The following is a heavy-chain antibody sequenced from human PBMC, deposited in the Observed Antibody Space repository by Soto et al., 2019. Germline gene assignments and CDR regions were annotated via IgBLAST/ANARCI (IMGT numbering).Heavy chain of an antibody. CDR3: ARQGSGSYPSYYYYYGMDV. J-gene: IGHJ6*02. CDR2: IYYSGST. V-gene: IGHV4-39*01. D-gene: IGHD1-26*01. Sequence: PSETLSLTCTVSVGSISSSSYYWGWILQPPGKGLEWIGSIYYSGSTYYNPSLKSRVTISVDTSKNQFSLKLSSVTAADTAVYYCARQGSGSYPSYYYYYGMDVWGQGTTVTSP. CDR1: VGSISSSSYY.